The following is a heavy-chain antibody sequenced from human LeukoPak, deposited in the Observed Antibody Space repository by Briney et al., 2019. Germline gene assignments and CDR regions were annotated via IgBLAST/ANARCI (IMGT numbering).Heavy chain of an antibody. CDR1: GGTFSSYT. D-gene: IGHD6-13*01. CDR3: ARDTAAGSTDY. V-gene: IGHV1-69*04. Sequence: SVKFSCKASGGTFSSYTISWVRQAPGQGLEWMGRIIPILGIANYAQKFQGRVTITADKSTSTAYMELSSLRSEDTAVYYCARDTAAGSTDYWGQGTLVTVSS. J-gene: IGHJ4*02. CDR2: IIPILGIA.